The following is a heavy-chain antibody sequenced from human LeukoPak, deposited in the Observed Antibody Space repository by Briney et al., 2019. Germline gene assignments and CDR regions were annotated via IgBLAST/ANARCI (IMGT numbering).Heavy chain of an antibody. J-gene: IGHJ5*02. CDR2: IYYSGST. CDR3: ARGERSASNWFDP. Sequence: SETLSLTCTVSGGSISSYYWSWIRQPPGRGLEWIAYIYYSGSTKYNPSLKSRVTISVDTSKNQFSLRLSSVTAADTAVYYCARGERSASNWFDPWGQGTLVTVSS. D-gene: IGHD3-3*01. CDR1: GGSISSYY. V-gene: IGHV4-59*01.